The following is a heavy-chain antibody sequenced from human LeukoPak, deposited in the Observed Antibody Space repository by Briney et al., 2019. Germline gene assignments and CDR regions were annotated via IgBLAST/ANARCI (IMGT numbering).Heavy chain of an antibody. CDR2: IWFDGSNQ. CDR1: GFTFSDCG. D-gene: IGHD3-10*01. J-gene: IGHJ4*02. CDR3: ARGGPTWRPYYFDY. V-gene: IGHV3-33*01. Sequence: QSGGSLRLSCAASGFTFSDCGMPWVRQAPGKGLEWVAVIWFDGSNQYQTDSVKGRFTVSRDNSKNMLYLEMNRLRAEDTAMYYCARGGPTWRPYYFDYWGQGTLVTVSS.